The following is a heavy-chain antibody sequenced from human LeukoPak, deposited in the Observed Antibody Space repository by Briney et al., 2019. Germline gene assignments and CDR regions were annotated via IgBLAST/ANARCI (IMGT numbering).Heavy chain of an antibody. D-gene: IGHD4-17*01. V-gene: IGHV1-8*01. J-gene: IGHJ3*02. Sequence: VASVKVSCKASGYTFTSYDINWVRQATGQGLEWMGWMNPNSGDIGYAQKFQGRVTMTRNTSISTACMELSSLRSEDTAVYYCARGYYGDHVDWYALDIWGQGTMVTVSS. CDR2: MNPNSGDI. CDR3: ARGYYGDHVDWYALDI. CDR1: GYTFTSYD.